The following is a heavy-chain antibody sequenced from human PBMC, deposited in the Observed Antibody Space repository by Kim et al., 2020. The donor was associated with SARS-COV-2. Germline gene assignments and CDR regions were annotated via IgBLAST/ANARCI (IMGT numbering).Heavy chain of an antibody. CDR1: GYTFNTYA. J-gene: IGHJ4*02. CDR2: INTNTGNP. V-gene: IGHV7-4-1*02. Sequence: ASVKVSCKASGYTFNTYAMHWVRQAPGQGLEWMGWINTNTGNPSYARGFIVRFVFSSETPVSTAYLQITSLKAEDTAVYYCARDLGYCGNDCFPTTFDYWGRGTLVTVSS. CDR3: ARDLGYCGNDCFPTTFDY. D-gene: IGHD2-21*02.